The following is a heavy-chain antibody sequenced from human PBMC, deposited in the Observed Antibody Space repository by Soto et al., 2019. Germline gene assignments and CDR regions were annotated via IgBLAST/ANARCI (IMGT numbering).Heavy chain of an antibody. CDR3: AREGLATRRYFDY. Sequence: VGSLRLSCAASGFTFSSYAMHWVRQAPGKGLEWVAVISYDGSNKYYADSVKGRFTISRDNSKNTLYLQMNSLRAEDTAVYYCAREGLATRRYFDYWGQGTLVTVSS. J-gene: IGHJ4*02. V-gene: IGHV3-30-3*01. CDR1: GFTFSSYA. CDR2: ISYDGSNK. D-gene: IGHD5-12*01.